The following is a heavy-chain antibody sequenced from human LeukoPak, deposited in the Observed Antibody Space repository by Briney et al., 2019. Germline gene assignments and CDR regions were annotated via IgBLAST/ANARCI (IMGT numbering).Heavy chain of an antibody. CDR3: ARAENCGGDCYSDY. J-gene: IGHJ4*02. V-gene: IGHV1-18*01. Sequence: GASVKVSCKASGYTFTSYGISWVRQAPGQGLEWMGWISAYNGNTNYALKLQGRVTMTTDTSTSTAYMELRSLRSDDTAVYYSARAENCGGDCYSDYWGQGTLVTVSS. CDR2: ISAYNGNT. CDR1: GYTFTSYG. D-gene: IGHD2-21*02.